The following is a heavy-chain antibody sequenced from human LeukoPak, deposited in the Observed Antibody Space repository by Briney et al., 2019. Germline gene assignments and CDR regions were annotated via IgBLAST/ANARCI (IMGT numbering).Heavy chain of an antibody. D-gene: IGHD4-17*01. CDR3: ANSYGDNAFDI. CDR2: ISGSGGTT. CDR1: GFTLTSHV. Sequence: QPGGSLRLSCAASGFTLTSHVMRWVRQAPGMGLERVSSISGSGGTTFFADSVKGRFTISRDNSKNTLYLQMNSLRAEDTAVYFCANSYGDNAFDIWGQGTMVTVSS. V-gene: IGHV3-23*01. J-gene: IGHJ3*02.